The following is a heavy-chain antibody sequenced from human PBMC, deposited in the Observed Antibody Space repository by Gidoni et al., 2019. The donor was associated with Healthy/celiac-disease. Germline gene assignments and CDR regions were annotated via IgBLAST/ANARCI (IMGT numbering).Heavy chain of an antibody. Sequence: EVQLVESGGGLVQPGRSLRLSCAASGFTFDDYAMHWVRQAPGKGLEWVSGISWNSGSIGYADSVKGRFTISRDNAKNSLYLQMNSLRAEDTALYYCAKDTSAMGEGSLDYWGQGTLVTVSS. CDR2: ISWNSGSI. J-gene: IGHJ4*02. CDR3: AKDTSAMGEGSLDY. CDR1: GFTFDDYA. V-gene: IGHV3-9*01. D-gene: IGHD5-18*01.